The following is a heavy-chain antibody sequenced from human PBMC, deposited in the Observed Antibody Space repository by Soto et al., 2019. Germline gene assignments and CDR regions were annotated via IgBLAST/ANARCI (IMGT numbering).Heavy chain of an antibody. CDR3: ARDADTGMVATNWFDP. J-gene: IGHJ5*02. CDR2: IIPIFGTP. Sequence: QVQLVQSGAEVKKPGSSVKVSCKASGGTFSNYAITWVRQAPGQGPEWMGGIIPIFGTPHYAQKFQGRVTITADESTSTVYMELSSLRSEDTAVYYCARDADTGMVATNWFDPWGQGTLVTVSS. CDR1: GGTFSNYA. D-gene: IGHD5-18*01. V-gene: IGHV1-69*12.